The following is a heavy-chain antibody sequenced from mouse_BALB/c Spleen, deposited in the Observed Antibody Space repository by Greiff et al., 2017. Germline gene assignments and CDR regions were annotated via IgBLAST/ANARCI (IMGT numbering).Heavy chain of an antibody. Sequence: QVQLQQSGPGLVAPSQSLSITCTVSGFSLTSYDISWIRQPPGKGLEWLGVIWTGGGTNYNSAFMSRLSISKDNSKSQVFLKMNSLQTDDTAIYYCVRALYYGYEAYWGQGTLVTVSA. CDR1: GFSLTSYD. CDR3: VRALYYGYEAY. D-gene: IGHD1-2*01. CDR2: IWTGGGT. J-gene: IGHJ3*01. V-gene: IGHV2-9-2*01.